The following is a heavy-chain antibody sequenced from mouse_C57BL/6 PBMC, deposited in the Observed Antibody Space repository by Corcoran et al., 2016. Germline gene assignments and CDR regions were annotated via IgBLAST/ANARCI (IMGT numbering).Heavy chain of an antibody. V-gene: IGHV1-80*01. CDR1: GYAFSSYW. CDR2: IYPGDGDT. CDR3: GRVAEGYGYFDV. Sequence: QVQLQQSGVELVKPGASVKISCKASGYAFSSYWMNWVKQRPGKGLEWIGQIYPGDGDTNYNGKFKGKGTLTADKSSSTAYMQLSSLTSEDSAVYFCGRVAEGYGYFDVGGTGTTATVSS. J-gene: IGHJ1*03.